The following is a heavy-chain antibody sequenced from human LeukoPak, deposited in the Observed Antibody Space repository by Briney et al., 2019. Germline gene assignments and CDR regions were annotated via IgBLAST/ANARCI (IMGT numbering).Heavy chain of an antibody. D-gene: IGHD2-15*01. V-gene: IGHV1-46*01. J-gene: IGHJ5*02. CDR2: INPSGGST. CDR3: ARDCSGGSCYGDPRSDWFDP. CDR1: GYTFTSYY. Sequence: ASVTVSCTASGYTFTSYYMHWVRQAPGQGLEWMGIINPSGGSTSYAQKFQGRVTMTRDTSTSTVYMELSSLRSEDTAVYYCARDCSGGSCYGDPRSDWFDPWGQGTLVTVSS.